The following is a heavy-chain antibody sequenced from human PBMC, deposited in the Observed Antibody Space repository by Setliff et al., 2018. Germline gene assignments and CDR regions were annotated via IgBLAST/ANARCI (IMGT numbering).Heavy chain of an antibody. CDR3: ARIRLCGGRVICPPGRYVDV. D-gene: IGHD2-15*01. J-gene: IGHJ6*03. CDR2: IGPGGDT. CDR1: GFTFSSHD. V-gene: IGHV3-13*01. Sequence: PGGSLRLSCEASGFTFSSHDMVWVRQPPGKGLEWVSSIGPGGDTDYPGSVKGRLTVSRENANNSLYLRMSSLRAGDRAVYYCARIRLCGGRVICPPGRYVDVWGKGTTVTVSS.